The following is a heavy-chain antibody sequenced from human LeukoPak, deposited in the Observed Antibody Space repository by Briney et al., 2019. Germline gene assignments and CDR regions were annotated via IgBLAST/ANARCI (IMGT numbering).Heavy chain of an antibody. CDR3: AKVGMATIPLYY. D-gene: IGHD5-24*01. CDR2: IRYDGSNK. CDR1: GFTFSSYG. V-gene: IGHV3-30*02. Sequence: GGSLRLSCAASGFTFSSYGMHWVRQAPGKGLEWVAFIRYDGSNKYYADSVKGRFTISRDNSKNTLYLQMNSLRAEDTAVYYCAKVGMATIPLYYRGQGTLVTVSS. J-gene: IGHJ4*02.